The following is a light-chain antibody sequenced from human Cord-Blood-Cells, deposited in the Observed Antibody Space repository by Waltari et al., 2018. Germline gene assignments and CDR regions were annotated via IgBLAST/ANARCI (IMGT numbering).Light chain of an antibody. CDR3: QQYNNWPPKLFTP. V-gene: IGKV3-15*01. J-gene: IGKJ2*01. CDR2: GAS. CDR1: QSVSSS. Sequence: EIVMTQSPATLSVSPGERATLSCRASQSVSSSLAWYQQKPGQAPRLLIYGASTRATGIPARFSGSGSGTEFTLTISSLQSEDFAVYYCQQYNNWPPKLFTPFGQGTKLEIK.